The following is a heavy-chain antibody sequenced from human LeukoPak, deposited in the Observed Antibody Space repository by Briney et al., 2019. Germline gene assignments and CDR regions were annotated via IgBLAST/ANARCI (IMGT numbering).Heavy chain of an antibody. J-gene: IGHJ4*02. CDR1: GFTFSSYA. Sequence: PGGSLRLSCAASGFTFSSYAMTWVRQAPGKGLEWVSYIGSTGTSIYYADCVKGRFTISRDNAKNSLYLQLNSLRDEDTAVYYCARDYCSGGTCYSGYWGQGNLVTVSS. D-gene: IGHD2-15*01. CDR2: IGSTGTSI. V-gene: IGHV3-48*02. CDR3: ARDYCSGGTCYSGY.